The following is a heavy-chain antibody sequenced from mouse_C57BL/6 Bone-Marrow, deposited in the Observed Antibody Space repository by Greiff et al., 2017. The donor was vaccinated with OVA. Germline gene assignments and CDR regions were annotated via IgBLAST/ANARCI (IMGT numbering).Heavy chain of an antibody. D-gene: IGHD1-1*01. CDR1: GFNITDDY. CDR3: FYYYGSSYEGDY. J-gene: IGHJ4*01. V-gene: IGHV14-4*01. Sequence: EVQLQQSGAELVRPGASVKLSCTASGFNITDDYMHWVKQRPEQGLEWIGWIDPENGDTEYASKFQGKATITADTSSNTAYLQLSSLTSEDTAVYYCFYYYGSSYEGDYWGQGTSVTVSS. CDR2: IDPENGDT.